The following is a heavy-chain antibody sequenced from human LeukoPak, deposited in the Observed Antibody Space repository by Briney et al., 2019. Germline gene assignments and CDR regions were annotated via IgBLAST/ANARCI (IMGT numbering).Heavy chain of an antibody. CDR1: GVSVSSNY. CDR3: ARTRGDTYYFGY. J-gene: IGHJ4*02. V-gene: IGHV3-66*01. D-gene: IGHD3-16*01. Sequence: GGSLRLSCAASGVSVSSNYMSCVRPSPGKGLEWVSDIYSGGSTYYADSVKGRFTIPRDNSKNTLYLQMNSLRAEDTAVYYCARTRGDTYYFGYWGQGTLVTVSS. CDR2: IYSGGST.